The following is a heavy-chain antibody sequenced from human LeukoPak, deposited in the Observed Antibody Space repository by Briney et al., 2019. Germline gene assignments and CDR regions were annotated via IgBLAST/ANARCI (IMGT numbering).Heavy chain of an antibody. Sequence: GGSLRLSCAASGFTFTSYAMSWVRQAPGKGLEWVSGISGSGGSTYFADSVKGRFAISRDNSKNTLYLQLNSLRAEDTAVYYCAKDKHITRPDYGMDVWGQGTTATVSS. D-gene: IGHD3-3*01. CDR2: ISGSGGST. J-gene: IGHJ6*02. V-gene: IGHV3-23*01. CDR3: AKDKHITRPDYGMDV. CDR1: GFTFTSYA.